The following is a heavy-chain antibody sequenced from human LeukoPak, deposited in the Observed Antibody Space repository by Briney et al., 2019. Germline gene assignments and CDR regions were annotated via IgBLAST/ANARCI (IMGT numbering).Heavy chain of an antibody. CDR2: IIPILGIA. CDR3: APYCSSTSCYTQLEDWFDP. V-gene: IGHV1-69*04. J-gene: IGHJ5*02. D-gene: IGHD2-2*02. CDR1: GGTFSSYA. Sequence: ASVKVSCKASGGTFSSYAISWVRQAPGQGLEWMGRIIPILGIANYAQKFQGRVTITAEKSTSTAYMELSSLRSEDTAVYYCAPYCSSTSCYTQLEDWFDPWGQGTLVTVSS.